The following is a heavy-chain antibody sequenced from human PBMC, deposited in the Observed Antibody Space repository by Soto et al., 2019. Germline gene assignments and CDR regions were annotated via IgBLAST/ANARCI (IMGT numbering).Heavy chain of an antibody. V-gene: IGHV1-69*02. J-gene: IGHJ4*02. CDR3: ARGVTRGWDLSFHY. CDR2: IIPILGIA. Sequence: QVQLVQSGAEVKKPGSSVKVSCKASGGTFSSYTISWVRQAPGQGLEWMGRIIPILGIANYAQKFLGRVTITADKSTSTAYMERSTLRSEYTPVYYCARGVTRGWDLSFHYWGKGTPVTVPS. CDR1: GGTFSSYT. D-gene: IGHD6-19*01.